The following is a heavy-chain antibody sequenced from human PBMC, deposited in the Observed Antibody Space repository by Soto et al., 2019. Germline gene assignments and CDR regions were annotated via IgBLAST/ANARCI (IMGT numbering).Heavy chain of an antibody. D-gene: IGHD5-18*01. J-gene: IGHJ5*02. CDR1: GYTFTNND. V-gene: IGHV1-8*01. Sequence: ASVKVSCKASGYTFTNNDVSWVRQATGQGLEWMGWMNPGSGDTGYAQKFQGRVTMTRDISIATAYMELNSLTSEDAAIYYCARMESFGSLNWFDPWGQGTLVTVSS. CDR2: MNPGSGDT. CDR3: ARMESFGSLNWFDP.